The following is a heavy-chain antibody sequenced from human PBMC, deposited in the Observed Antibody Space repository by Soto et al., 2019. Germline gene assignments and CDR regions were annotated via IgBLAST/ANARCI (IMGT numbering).Heavy chain of an antibody. J-gene: IGHJ5*02. Sequence: LRLSCAASGITFSGSAMHWVRQASGKGLEWVGLIRSKANSYATAYAASVKGRFTISRDDSKNTAYLQMNSLKTEDTAVYYCTRHRSSSYFNWFDPWGQGTLVTVSS. V-gene: IGHV3-73*01. D-gene: IGHD6-13*01. CDR2: IRSKANSYAT. CDR3: TRHRSSSYFNWFDP. CDR1: GITFSGSA.